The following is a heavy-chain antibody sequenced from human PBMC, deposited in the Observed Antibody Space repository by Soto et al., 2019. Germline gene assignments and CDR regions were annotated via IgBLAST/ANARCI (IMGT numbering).Heavy chain of an antibody. D-gene: IGHD2-2*01. CDR1: GGSFSGYY. Sequence: PSETGSLTCAVYGGSFSGYYWSWIRQPPGKGLEWIGEINQSVSTNYNPSLKSRVTISVDTSKNQFSLKLSSVTAADTAVHYCPRGPSIVVVPPGIWRAYSDYWGEGNLVTLS. CDR3: PRGPSIVVVPPGIWRAYSDY. J-gene: IGHJ4*02. CDR2: INQSVST. V-gene: IGHV4-34*01.